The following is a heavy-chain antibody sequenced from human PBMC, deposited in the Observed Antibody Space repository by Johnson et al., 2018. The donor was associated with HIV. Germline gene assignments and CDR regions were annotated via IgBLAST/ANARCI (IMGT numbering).Heavy chain of an antibody. V-gene: IGHV3-30*02. J-gene: IGHJ3*02. CDR2: IRYDGSNK. CDR3: ARDLPSNYYDSSGYDPDACDI. CDR1: GFTFSSYG. Sequence: QVQLVESGGGVVQPGGSLRLSCAASGFTFSSYGMHWVRQAPGKGLEWVAFIRYDGSNKYYVDSVKGRFTISRDNAKNSLYLQMNSLRAEDTAVYYCARDLPSNYYDSSGYDPDACDIWGQGTMVTVSS. D-gene: IGHD3-22*01.